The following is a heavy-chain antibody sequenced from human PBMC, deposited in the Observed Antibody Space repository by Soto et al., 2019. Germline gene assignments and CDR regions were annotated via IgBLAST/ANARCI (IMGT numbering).Heavy chain of an antibody. CDR3: AKDTSSSPYYMDV. V-gene: IGHV3-23*01. CDR2: ISGSTGTT. CDR1: GFTFSNFA. D-gene: IGHD2-2*01. J-gene: IGHJ6*03. Sequence: PGGSLRLSCAASGFTFSNFAMSWVRHAPGQGLEWVSEISGSTGTTYYADSVKGRFIISRDNSKNMVHLQMNSLRAEDTAVYYCAKDTSSSPYYMDVWGKGTTVTVS.